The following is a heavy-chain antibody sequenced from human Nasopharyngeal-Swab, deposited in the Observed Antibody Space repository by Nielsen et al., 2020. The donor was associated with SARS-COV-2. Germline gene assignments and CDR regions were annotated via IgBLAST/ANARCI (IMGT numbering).Heavy chain of an antibody. V-gene: IGHV3-33*01. CDR2: IWYDGSNK. J-gene: IGHJ4*02. CDR1: GFTFSSYG. CDR3: ARDHTSYYYDSSGYYRVY. Sequence: GESLKISCAASGFTFSSYGMHWVRQAPGKGLEWVAVIWYDGSNKYYADSVKGRFTISRDTSKNTLYLQMNSLRAEDTAVYYCARDHTSYYYDSSGYYRVYWGQGTLVTVSS. D-gene: IGHD3-22*01.